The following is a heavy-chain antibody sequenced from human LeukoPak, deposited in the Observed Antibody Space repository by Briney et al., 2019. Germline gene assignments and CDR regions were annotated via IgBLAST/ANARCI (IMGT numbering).Heavy chain of an antibody. Sequence: GGSLRLSCAASGFMFSPTGMTWVRQAPGKGLEWVSTISSSDHPSYTDSVKGRFTISRDNAKNSVYLQMNSLRAEDTAVYYCARVLRYCSGGNCYSGGLGYMDVWGKGTTVTISS. CDR3: ARVLRYCSGGNCYSGGLGYMDV. CDR2: ISSSDHP. J-gene: IGHJ6*03. CDR1: GFMFSPTG. D-gene: IGHD2-15*01. V-gene: IGHV3-21*04.